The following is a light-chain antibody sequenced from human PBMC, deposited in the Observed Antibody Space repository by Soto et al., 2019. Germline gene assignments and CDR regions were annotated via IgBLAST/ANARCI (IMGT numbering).Light chain of an antibody. CDR3: QQYGSSPPWT. V-gene: IGKV3-20*01. CDR1: QTINDNF. J-gene: IGKJ1*01. Sequence: DIVLTQSPGTLSLFPGERATLSCRASQTINDNFFAWYQQKPGRAPRLLIFGASSRATAIPDRFSGSGSGTDFTLTITRVEPEDFAVYYCQQYGSSPPWTFGQGTKVEIK. CDR2: GAS.